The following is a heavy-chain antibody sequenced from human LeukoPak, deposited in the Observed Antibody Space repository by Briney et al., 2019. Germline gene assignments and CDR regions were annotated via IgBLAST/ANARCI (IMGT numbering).Heavy chain of an antibody. J-gene: IGHJ3*02. CDR3: ARVSTNDRRNAFDI. D-gene: IGHD2-8*01. CDR1: GFTFSTYV. CDR2: ITGDGGYT. V-gene: IGHV3-64*01. Sequence: GRSLRLSCAASGFTFSTYVMQWVRQAPGKGLEYVSAITGDGGYTYYANSVKGRFTISRDNSKKTLYLQMGSLRADDMAVYYCARVSTNDRRNAFDIWGQGTMVTVSS.